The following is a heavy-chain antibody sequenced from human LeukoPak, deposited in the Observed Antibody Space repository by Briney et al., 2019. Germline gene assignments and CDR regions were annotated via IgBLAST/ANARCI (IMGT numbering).Heavy chain of an antibody. CDR1: GFTFSSYE. CDR2: ISSSGSTI. D-gene: IGHD2-21*02. V-gene: IGHV3-48*03. J-gene: IGHJ4*02. CDR3: APCGGDCYYEY. Sequence: GGSLRLSCTTSGFTFSSYEMNWVRQAPGKGLEWVSYISSSGSTIYYADSVKGRFTISRDNAKKSLYLRMNSLRAEDTALYYCAPCGGDCYYEYWGQGTLVTVSS.